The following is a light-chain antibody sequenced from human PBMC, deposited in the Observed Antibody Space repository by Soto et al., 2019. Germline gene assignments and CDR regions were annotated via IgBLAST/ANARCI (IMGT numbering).Light chain of an antibody. CDR2: DAS. CDR3: QQDNSFPIT. V-gene: IGKV1-12*01. Sequence: DIQMTQSPSSVSASLGDRVTITWRASQGISRWLAWYQQKPGKAPKLLIYDASSLESGVPSRFSGRGSGTDFTLTISSLQPEDFATYYCQQDNSFPITFGQGTRLEIK. CDR1: QGISRW. J-gene: IGKJ5*01.